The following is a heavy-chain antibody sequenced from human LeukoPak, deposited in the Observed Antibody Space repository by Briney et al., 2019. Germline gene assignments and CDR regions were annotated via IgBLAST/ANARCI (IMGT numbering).Heavy chain of an antibody. Sequence: SETLSLTCTVPGGSISSYYWSWIRQPPGKGLEWIGYIYYSGSTNYNPSLKSRVTISVDTSKNQFSLKLSSVTAADTAVYYCASAVAAFYYFDYWGQGTLVTVSS. CDR3: ASAVAAFYYFDY. CDR2: IYYSGST. D-gene: IGHD6-19*01. V-gene: IGHV4-59*01. CDR1: GGSISSYY. J-gene: IGHJ4*02.